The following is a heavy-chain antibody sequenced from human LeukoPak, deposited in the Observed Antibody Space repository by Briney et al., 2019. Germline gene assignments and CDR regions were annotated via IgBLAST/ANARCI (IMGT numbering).Heavy chain of an antibody. CDR3: ASGENTALVLRGDYFNY. Sequence: GGSLRLSCAASGFTFGTYAMHWVRQAPGKGLEWAAVISFDASHKYYADSVKGRFTISRDNSKNTLYLQMDSLKLEDTAVYYCASGENTALVLRGDYFNYWGQGTLVTASS. CDR2: ISFDASHK. D-gene: IGHD5-18*01. J-gene: IGHJ4*02. CDR1: GFTFGTYA. V-gene: IGHV3-30*04.